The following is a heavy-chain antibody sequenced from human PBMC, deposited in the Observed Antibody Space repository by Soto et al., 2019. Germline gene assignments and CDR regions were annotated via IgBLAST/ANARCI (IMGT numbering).Heavy chain of an antibody. Sequence: QVQLVESGGGVVQPGRSLRLSCAASGFTFSSYGMHWVRQAPGKGLEWVAFIWHDGGNKFYAESVKGRFTISRDNSKNTLYLQMTSLRVEDTAMYYCARDGDVNTGFGKDYWGQGTMVTVSS. CDR3: ARDGDVNTGFGKDY. D-gene: IGHD3-16*01. CDR1: GFTFSSYG. CDR2: IWHDGGNK. J-gene: IGHJ4*02. V-gene: IGHV3-33*01.